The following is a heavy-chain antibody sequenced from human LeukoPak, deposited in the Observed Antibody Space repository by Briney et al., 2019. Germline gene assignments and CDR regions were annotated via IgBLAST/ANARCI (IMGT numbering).Heavy chain of an antibody. V-gene: IGHV4-4*07. J-gene: IGHJ4*02. CDR2: IYTSGST. CDR1: GGSISSYY. CDR3: ARSFRPTWSREHFDY. Sequence: PSETLSLTCTVSGGSISSYYWSWIRQPAGKGLEWIGRIYTSGSTNYNPSLKSRVTMSVDTSKNQFSLKLSSVTAADTAVYYCARSFRPTWSREHFDYWGQGTLVTVSS. D-gene: IGHD1-1*01.